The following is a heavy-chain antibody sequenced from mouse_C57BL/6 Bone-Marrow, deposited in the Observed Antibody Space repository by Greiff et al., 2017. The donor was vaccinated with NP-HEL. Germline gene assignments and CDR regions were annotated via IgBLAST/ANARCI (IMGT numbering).Heavy chain of an antibody. Sequence: EVKLMESGGGLVQSGRSLRLSCATSGFTFSDFYMEWVRQAPGKGLEWIAASRNKANDYTTEYSASVKGRFIVSRDTSQSILYLQMNALRAEDTAIYYCARDAYYSNLGDWYFDVWGTGTTVTVSS. V-gene: IGHV7-1*01. CDR1: GFTFSDFY. J-gene: IGHJ1*03. D-gene: IGHD2-5*01. CDR3: ARDAYYSNLGDWYFDV. CDR2: SRNKANDYTT.